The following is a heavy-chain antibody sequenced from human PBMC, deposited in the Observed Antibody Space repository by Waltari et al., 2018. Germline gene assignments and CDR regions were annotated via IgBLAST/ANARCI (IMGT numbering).Heavy chain of an antibody. CDR1: GYTFTDSY. CDR3: ARDIRIAVAAIDY. D-gene: IGHD6-19*01. Sequence: QVQLVQSGAEVKKPGASVKVSCKASGYTFTDSYMHWVRQAPGQGLEWMGWINPNSGGTNYAQRFQGRVTMTRDTSISTAYMELSRLRSDDTAVYYCARDIRIAVAAIDYWGQGTLVTVSS. V-gene: IGHV1-2*02. J-gene: IGHJ4*02. CDR2: INPNSGGT.